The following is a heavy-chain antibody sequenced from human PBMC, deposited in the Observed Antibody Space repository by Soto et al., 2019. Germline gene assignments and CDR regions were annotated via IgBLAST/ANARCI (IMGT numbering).Heavy chain of an antibody. CDR3: ARITFIPVATIDY. CDR2: IFSNDEK. J-gene: IGHJ4*02. Sequence: GSGPTLVNPTETLTLTCTVSGFSLSNARMGVSWIRQPPGKALEWLAHIFSNDEKSYSTSLKSSLTISKDTSKSQVVLTMTNMDPVDTATYYCARITFIPVATIDYWGQGTLVTVSS. V-gene: IGHV2-26*01. CDR1: GFSLSNARMG. D-gene: IGHD5-12*01.